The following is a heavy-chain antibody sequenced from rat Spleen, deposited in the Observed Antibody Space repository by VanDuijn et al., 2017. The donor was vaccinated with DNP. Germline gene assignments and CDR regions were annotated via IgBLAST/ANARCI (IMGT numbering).Heavy chain of an antibody. CDR3: TRGSSLPGYLDY. CDR2: ITNGGGNT. Sequence: EVQLVESGGDLVQPGRSLKVSCVVSGFTFNNYWMTWIRQVPGKGLEWVASITNGGGNTYYPDSVKGRFTISRDNAKNILYLKMNSLWSEDTATYYCTRGSSLPGYLDYWGQGVLVTVSS. J-gene: IGHJ2*01. CDR1: GFTFNNYW. D-gene: IGHD1-4*01. V-gene: IGHV5-31*01.